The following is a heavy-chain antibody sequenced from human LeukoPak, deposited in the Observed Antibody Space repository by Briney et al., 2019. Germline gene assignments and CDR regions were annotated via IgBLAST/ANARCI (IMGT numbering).Heavy chain of an antibody. CDR3: ARGRMEGGFDY. J-gene: IGHJ4*02. CDR2: ISSSGSTI. Sequence: PGGSLRLSCAASGFTFSSYEMNWVRQAPGKGLEWVSYISSSGSTIYYADSVKGRFTISRDDAKNSLYLQMNSLRAEDTAVYYCARGRMEGGFDYWGQGTLVTVSS. CDR1: GFTFSSYE. V-gene: IGHV3-48*03. D-gene: IGHD3-16*01.